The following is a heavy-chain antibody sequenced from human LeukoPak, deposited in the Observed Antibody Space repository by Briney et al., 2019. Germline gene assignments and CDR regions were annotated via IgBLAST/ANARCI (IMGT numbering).Heavy chain of an antibody. CDR2: ISYDGSNK. V-gene: IGHV3-30*18. Sequence: GGSLRLSCAASGFTFSSYGMHWVRQAPGKGLEWVAVISYDGSNKYYADSVKGRFTISRDNSKNTLYLQMNSLRAEDTAVYYCEKALYYYDSSGYYYRSGSVDYWGQGTLVTVSS. D-gene: IGHD3-22*01. J-gene: IGHJ4*02. CDR3: EKALYYYDSSGYYYRSGSVDY. CDR1: GFTFSSYG.